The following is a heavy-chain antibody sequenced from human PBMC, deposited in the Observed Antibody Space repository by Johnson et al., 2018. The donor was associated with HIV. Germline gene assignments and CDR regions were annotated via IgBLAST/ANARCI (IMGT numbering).Heavy chain of an antibody. CDR1: GFTVSSNY. J-gene: IGHJ3*02. CDR3: ASQRWKQGDAFDI. D-gene: IGHD4-23*01. V-gene: IGHV3-66*04. Sequence: MLLVESGGGLVQPGGSLRLSCAASGFTVSSNYMSWVRQAPGKGLEWVSVIYSDGSSTSYADSVKGRFTISRDNSKNSLYLQMNSLRAEDTAVYYCASQRWKQGDAFDIWGQGTMVTVSS. CDR2: IYSDGSST.